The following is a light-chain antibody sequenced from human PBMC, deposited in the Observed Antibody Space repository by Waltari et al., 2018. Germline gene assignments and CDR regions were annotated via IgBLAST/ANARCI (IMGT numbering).Light chain of an antibody. V-gene: IGLV1-51*02. CDR2: EDN. CDR3: GTWDSSLTAGV. J-gene: IGLJ2*01. CDR1: SSNIGSNR. Sequence: QSVLTQPPSVSAAPGQKVTISCSGSSSNIGSNRLTWYQQFPGTAPKLLIYEDNRRPSGTPDRFSGSKSGTSATLDITGLQTGDEADYYCGTWDSSLTAGVFGGGTKLTVL.